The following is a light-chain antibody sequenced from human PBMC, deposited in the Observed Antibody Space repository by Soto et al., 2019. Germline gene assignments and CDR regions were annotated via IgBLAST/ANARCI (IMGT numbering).Light chain of an antibody. CDR2: AAS. CDR1: QGISHY. Sequence: DIPMTQSPSSLSTSVGDRVTITCRASQGISHYLAWYQQKPGKDPQLLIYAASTLQSGVPSRFSGSGSGTDFTLTISSLQPEDVATYYCQKYNSAPLTFGQGTKVEIK. V-gene: IGKV1-27*01. J-gene: IGKJ1*01. CDR3: QKYNSAPLT.